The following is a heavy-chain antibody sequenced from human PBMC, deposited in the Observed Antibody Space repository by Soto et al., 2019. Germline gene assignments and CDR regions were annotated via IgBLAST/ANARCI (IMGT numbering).Heavy chain of an antibody. Sequence: SETLSLTCTVSGGSISSIRCHWGWIRQPPGKGLEWIARIKHSGTTNYNPSLKSRVTISVDTSKNQFSLKLSSVTAADTAVYYCARGRRTAVTIDYWGQGTLVTVSS. CDR3: ARGRRTAVTIDY. CDR2: IKHSGTT. D-gene: IGHD4-17*01. V-gene: IGHV4-39*07. J-gene: IGHJ4*02. CDR1: GGSISSIRCH.